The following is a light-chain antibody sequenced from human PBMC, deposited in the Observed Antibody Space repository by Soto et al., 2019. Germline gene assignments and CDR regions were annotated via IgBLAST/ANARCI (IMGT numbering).Light chain of an antibody. V-gene: IGLV7-46*01. CDR3: LLSYNAARV. CDR2: DTS. J-gene: IGLJ2*01. CDR1: TGAVTSTHH. Sequence: QAVVTQEPSLTVSPGGTVTLTCGSSTGAVTSTHHPYWFQQKAGQAPRTLIYDTSNKHSWTPARFSGSLLGDKAALTLSGAQPEDEAKYYGLLSYNAARVFGGGTKLTVL.